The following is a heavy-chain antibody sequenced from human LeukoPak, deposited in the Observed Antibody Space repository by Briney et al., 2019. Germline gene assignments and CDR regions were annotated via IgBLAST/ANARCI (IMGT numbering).Heavy chain of an antibody. CDR3: ARGSYGDYEKGFDY. J-gene: IGHJ4*02. Sequence: GGSLRLSCAASGFTFSSYEMNWVRQAPGKGLDWVSYISSSGSTIYYADSVKGRFTISRDNAKNSLYLQMNSLRAEDTAVYYCARGSYGDYEKGFDYWGQGTLVTVSS. CDR2: ISSSGSTI. CDR1: GFTFSSYE. D-gene: IGHD4-17*01. V-gene: IGHV3-48*03.